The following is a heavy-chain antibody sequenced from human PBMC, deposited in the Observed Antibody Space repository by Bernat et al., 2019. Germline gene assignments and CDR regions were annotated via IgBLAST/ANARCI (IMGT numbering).Heavy chain of an antibody. CDR3: AKDRAGDYGLSHFVY. J-gene: IGHJ4*02. CDR2: ISGSGGST. V-gene: IGHV3-23*04. D-gene: IGHD4-17*01. CDR1: GFTFSDHA. Sequence: DVQLVESRGGLVQPGGSLRLSCAASGFTFSDHAISWVRQAPGKGLEWVSAISGSGGSTYYADSVKGRFTISRDNSKNTLYLQMNSLKAEDTAVYYCAKDRAGDYGLSHFVYWGQGTLVTVAS.